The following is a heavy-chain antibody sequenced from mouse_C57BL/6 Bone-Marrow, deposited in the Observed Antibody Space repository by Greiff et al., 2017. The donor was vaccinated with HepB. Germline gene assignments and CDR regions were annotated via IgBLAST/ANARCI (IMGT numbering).Heavy chain of an antibody. J-gene: IGHJ4*01. CDR3: ARGLRSLNYAMDY. Sequence: VQLVESGPELVKPGASVKLSCKASGYTFTSYDINWVKQRPGQGLEWIGWIYPRDGSTKYNEKFKGKATLTVDTSSSTAYMELHSLTSEDSAVYFCARGLRSLNYAMDYWGQGTSVTVSS. CDR2: IYPRDGST. D-gene: IGHD1-1*01. CDR1: GYTFTSYD. V-gene: IGHV1-85*01.